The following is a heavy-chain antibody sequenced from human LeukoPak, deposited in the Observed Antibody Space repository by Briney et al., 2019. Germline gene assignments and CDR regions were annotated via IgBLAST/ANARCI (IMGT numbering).Heavy chain of an antibody. D-gene: IGHD1-14*01. J-gene: IGHJ1*01. V-gene: IGHV3-7*01. CDR2: IKHDGSEE. CDR3: ARDRYFQY. CDR1: VLRLSSFS. Sequence: PGGSLTRLCVVRVLRLSSFSMSSLRQAPGKGLEWVANIKHDGSEEHYVDSVEGRFSISRDNAKNSLYLQMNSLRAEDTAVYYCARDRYFQYWGQGSLVIVSS.